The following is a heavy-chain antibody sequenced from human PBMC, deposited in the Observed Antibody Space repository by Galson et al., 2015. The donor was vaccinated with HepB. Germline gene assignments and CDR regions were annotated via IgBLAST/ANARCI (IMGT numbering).Heavy chain of an antibody. CDR2: TTYDGGRQ. Sequence: SLRLSCAASGFTFSDYVIHWVRQAPGKGLEWVAMTTYDGGRQYYAGSLQGRFTISKDNSKNSLYLQMSGLGPEDTTVYYCSRDRGLGVVSPYLDHWGQGALVTVSS. D-gene: IGHD3-3*01. V-gene: IGHV3-30-3*01. CDR1: GFTFSDYV. CDR3: SRDRGLGVVSPYLDH. J-gene: IGHJ4*02.